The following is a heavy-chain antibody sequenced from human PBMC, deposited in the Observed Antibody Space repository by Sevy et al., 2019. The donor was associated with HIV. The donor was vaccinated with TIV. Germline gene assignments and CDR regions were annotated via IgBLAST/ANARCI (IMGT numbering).Heavy chain of an antibody. CDR1: GFTFSSYS. D-gene: IGHD7-27*01. J-gene: IGHJ3*01. CDR3: ARTPGAYDAFDL. Sequence: WGSLRLSCAASGFTFSSYSMNWVRQAPGTGLEWVSSISGLSNYIYYADSLKGRFTISRDNAKNSLYLQMNSLRAEDTAVYYCARTPGAYDAFDLWGQGTMVTVSS. CDR2: ISGLSNYI. V-gene: IGHV3-21*01.